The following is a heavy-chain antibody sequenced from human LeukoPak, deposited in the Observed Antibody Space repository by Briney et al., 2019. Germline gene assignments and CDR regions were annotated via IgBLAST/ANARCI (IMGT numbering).Heavy chain of an antibody. CDR2: IIPIFGTA. CDR1: GGTFSSYA. Sequence: GASVKVSCKASGGTFSSYAISWVRQAPGQGLEWMGGIIPIFGTANYAQKFQGRVTITTDESTSTAYMELSSLRSEDTAVYYCARGISAAAALIFDYWGQGTLVTVSS. D-gene: IGHD6-13*01. CDR3: ARGISAAAALIFDY. V-gene: IGHV1-69*05. J-gene: IGHJ4*02.